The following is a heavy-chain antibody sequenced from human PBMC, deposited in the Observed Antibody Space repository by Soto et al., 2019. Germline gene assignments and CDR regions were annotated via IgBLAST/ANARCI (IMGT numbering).Heavy chain of an antibody. CDR2: ISSSGDYR. CDR3: ARDLGSETFDP. CDR1: GFTFNRYS. V-gene: IGHV3-21*04. Sequence: EVQLVESGGGLVKAGGSLRLFCAASGFTFNRYSMTWVRQAPGKGLEWVSSISSSGDYRYYADSMRGRFTISRDNAKNSLYLQMNSLRAEDTAVYYCARDLGSETFDPWGQGTLVTVSS. J-gene: IGHJ5*02. D-gene: IGHD3-10*01.